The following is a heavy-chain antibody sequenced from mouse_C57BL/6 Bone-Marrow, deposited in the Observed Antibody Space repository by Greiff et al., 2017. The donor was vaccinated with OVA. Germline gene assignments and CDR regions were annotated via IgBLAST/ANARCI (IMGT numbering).Heavy chain of an antibody. D-gene: IGHD3-2*02. CDR3: GRQEDSSGYVCAMDY. CDR2: ISNLAYSI. J-gene: IGHJ4*01. CDR1: GFTFSDYG. V-gene: IGHV5-15*01. Sequence: EVHLVESGGGLVQPGGSLKLSCAASGFTFSDYGMAWVRQAPRKGPEWVAFISNLAYSIYYADTVKGRFTISRENAKNTMYLEMSSLRSEDTAMYYCGRQEDSSGYVCAMDYWGQGTSVTVSS.